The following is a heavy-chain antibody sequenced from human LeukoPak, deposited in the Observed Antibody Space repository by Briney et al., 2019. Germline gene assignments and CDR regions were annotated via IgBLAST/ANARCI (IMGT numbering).Heavy chain of an antibody. V-gene: IGHV1-46*01. CDR2: INPSGGST. J-gene: IGHJ5*02. CDR1: GYTFTSYY. CDR3: ARGTSLNWFDP. Sequence: ASVKVSCKASGYTFTSYYIHWVRQAPGQGLEWMGIINPSGGSTTYAQKFEGRVTMTRDTSTSTVYMELSSLRSEDTAVYYCARGTSLNWFDPWGQGTLVTVSS. D-gene: IGHD3-10*01.